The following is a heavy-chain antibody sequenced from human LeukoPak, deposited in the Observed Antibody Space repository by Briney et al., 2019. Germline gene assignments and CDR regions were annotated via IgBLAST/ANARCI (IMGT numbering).Heavy chain of an antibody. CDR1: GGSFSGYY. CDR3: ARGRGYGGNSLNSYFDY. CDR2: INHSGST. V-gene: IGHV4-34*01. D-gene: IGHD4-23*01. Sequence: PSETLSLTCAVYGGSFSGYYWSWIRQPPGKGLEWIGEINHSGSTNYNPSLKSRVTISVDTTKNQFSLKLSSVTAADTAVYYCARGRGYGGNSLNSYFDYWGQGTLVTVSS. J-gene: IGHJ4*02.